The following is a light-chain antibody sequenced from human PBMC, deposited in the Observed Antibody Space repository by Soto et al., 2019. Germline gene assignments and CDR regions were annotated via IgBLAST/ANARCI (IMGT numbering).Light chain of an antibody. Sequence: DIPMTQSPSTLFSSLRNKNTNPFPAQQSISSWLAWYQQKPGKAPNLLIYRASSLQSGVPSRFSGSGSGTEFTLTISSLQPDDCGTYYCQQYNDKWTFGQGTKVDIK. J-gene: IGKJ1*01. CDR2: RAS. CDR3: QQYNDKWT. CDR1: QSISSW. V-gene: IGKV1-5*03.